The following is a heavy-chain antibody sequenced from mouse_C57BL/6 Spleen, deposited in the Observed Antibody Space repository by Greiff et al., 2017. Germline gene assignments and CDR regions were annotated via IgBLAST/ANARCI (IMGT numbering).Heavy chain of an antibody. Sequence: QVQLQQPGTELVKPGASVKLSCKASGYTFTSYWMHWVKQRPGQGLEWIGNINPSNGGTNYNEKFKSKDTLTVDKSSSTAYMQLSSLTSEDSAVXDCARLGTLGSSHYFDYWGQGTTLTVSS. CDR1: GYTFTSYW. CDR2: INPSNGGT. D-gene: IGHD1-1*01. J-gene: IGHJ2*01. V-gene: IGHV1-53*01. CDR3: ARLGTLGSSHYFDY.